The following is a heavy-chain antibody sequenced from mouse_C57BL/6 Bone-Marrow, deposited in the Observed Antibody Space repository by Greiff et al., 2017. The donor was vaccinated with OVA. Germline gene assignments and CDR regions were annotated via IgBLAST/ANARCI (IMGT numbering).Heavy chain of an antibody. J-gene: IGHJ1*03. Sequence: EVQLVESGGGLVQPGESLKLSCESNEYEFPSHDMSWVRKTPEKRLELVAAINSDGGSTYYPDTMERRFSISRDNTKKTRYLQMSSLGSEDTALYYCARHGGLRRDWYFDVWGTGTTVTVSS. CDR3: ARHGGLRRDWYFDV. D-gene: IGHD2-4*01. V-gene: IGHV5-2*01. CDR2: INSDGGST. CDR1: EYEFPSHD.